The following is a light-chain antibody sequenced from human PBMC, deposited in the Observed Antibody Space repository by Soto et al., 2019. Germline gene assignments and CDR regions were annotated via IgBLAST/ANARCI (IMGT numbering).Light chain of an antibody. CDR1: SSDVGGYNY. CDR3: SSYTNNRTQV. V-gene: IGLV2-14*01. Sequence: QSALTQPASVSGSPGQSITISCTGTSSDVGGYNYVSWYQQHPGKAPKLMIYEVSNRPSGVSNRFSGSKSGNTASLTISGVQAEDEADYYCSSYTNNRTQVFGTGTKVTVL. J-gene: IGLJ1*01. CDR2: EVS.